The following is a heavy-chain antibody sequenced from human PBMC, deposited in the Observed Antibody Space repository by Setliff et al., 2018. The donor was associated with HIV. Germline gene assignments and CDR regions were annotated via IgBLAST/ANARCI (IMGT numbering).Heavy chain of an antibody. Sequence: PSETLSLTCTVSGGSITSHYWNWIRQPPGQGLEWTGFTHYSGRTSHNPSLTSRVTFSVDTSKNQFSLKLSSATDVDTAVYYCARWGETETPTSVKAFDIWGQGTLVTVSS. CDR1: GGSITSHY. J-gene: IGHJ3*02. CDR2: THYSGRT. CDR3: ARWGETETPTSVKAFDI. V-gene: IGHV4-59*11. D-gene: IGHD1-26*01.